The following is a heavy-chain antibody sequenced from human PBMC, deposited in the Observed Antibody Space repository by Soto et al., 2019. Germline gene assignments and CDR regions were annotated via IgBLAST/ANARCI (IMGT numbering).Heavy chain of an antibody. CDR3: ARDNRGEIIWGSYRQDNWFDP. D-gene: IGHD3-16*02. CDR2: IYSGGST. CDR1: GFTVSSNY. Sequence: GGSLRLSCAASGFTVSSNYMSWVRQAPGKGLEWVSVIYSGGSTYYADSVKGRFTISRDNSKNTLYLQMNSLRAEDTAVYYCARDNRGEIIWGSYRQDNWFDPWGQGTLVTVSS. V-gene: IGHV3-66*01. J-gene: IGHJ5*02.